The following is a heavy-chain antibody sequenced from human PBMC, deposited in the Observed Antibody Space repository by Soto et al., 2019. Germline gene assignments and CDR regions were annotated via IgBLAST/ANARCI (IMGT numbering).Heavy chain of an antibody. Sequence: GESLKISCTGSGYSFAGYWITWVRQKPGKGLEWMGRIDPSDSQTYYSPSFRGHVTISVTKSITTVFLQWSSLRASDTAMYYCAIQRYDSDTGPNFQYYFDSWGQGARVTVSS. CDR3: AIQRYDSDTGPNFQYYFDS. CDR1: GYSFAGYW. V-gene: IGHV5-10-1*01. D-gene: IGHD3-22*01. J-gene: IGHJ4*02. CDR2: IDPSDSQT.